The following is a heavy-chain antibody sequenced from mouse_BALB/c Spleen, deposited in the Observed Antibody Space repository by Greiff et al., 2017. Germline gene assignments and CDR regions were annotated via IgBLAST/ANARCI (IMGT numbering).Heavy chain of an antibody. V-gene: IGHV3-6*02. CDR1: GYSITSGYY. CDR3: ASGGYDGYLYYFDD. D-gene: IGHD2-3*01. Sequence: EVKLMESGPGLVKPSQSLSLTCSVTGYSITSGYYWNWIRQFPGNKLEWMGYISYDGSNNYNPSLKNRISITRDTSKNQFFLKLNSVTTEDTATYYCASGGYDGYLYYFDDWGQGTTLTVSS. J-gene: IGHJ2*01. CDR2: ISYDGSN.